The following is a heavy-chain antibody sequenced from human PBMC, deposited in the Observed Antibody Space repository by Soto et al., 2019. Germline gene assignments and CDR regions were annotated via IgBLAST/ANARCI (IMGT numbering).Heavy chain of an antibody. CDR3: ARDMEGDDFWSGNWFDP. J-gene: IGHJ5*02. V-gene: IGHV1-69*06. Sequence: GPPVKVSCKASGGTFSSYAISWVRQAPGQGLEWMGGIIPIFGTADYAQKFQGRVTITADKSTSTAYMELSSLRSEDTAVYYCARDMEGDDFWSGNWFDPWGQGTLVTVSS. CDR2: IIPIFGTA. D-gene: IGHD3-3*01. CDR1: GGTFSSYA.